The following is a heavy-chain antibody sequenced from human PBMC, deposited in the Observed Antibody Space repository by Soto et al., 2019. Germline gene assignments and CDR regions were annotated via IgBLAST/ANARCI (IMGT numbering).Heavy chain of an antibody. V-gene: IGHV4-39*02. CDR3: AREYSSSPEHQNWFDP. CDR1: GGSISSSSYY. J-gene: IGHJ5*02. CDR2: LYYIGST. D-gene: IGHD6-6*01. Sequence: SETLSLTCTVSGGSISSSSYYWGWIRQPPGKGLEWIGSLYYIGSTYYKPSLKSRVTISVDTSKNQFSLELSSVTAADTAVYYCAREYSSSPEHQNWFDPWGQGTLVTV.